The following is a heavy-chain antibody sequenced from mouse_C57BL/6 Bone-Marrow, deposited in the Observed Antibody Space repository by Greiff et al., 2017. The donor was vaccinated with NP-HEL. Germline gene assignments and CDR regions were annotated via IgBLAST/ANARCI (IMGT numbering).Heavy chain of an antibody. V-gene: IGHV5-17*01. Sequence: EVKLMESGGGLVKPGGSLKLSCAASGFTFSDYGMHWVRQAPEKGLEWVAYISSGSSTIYYADTVKGRFTISRDNAKNTLFLQMTSRRSEDTAMYYCARGLLWSLTGARDYWGQGTSVTVSS. CDR3: ARGLLWSLTGARDY. CDR1: GFTFSDYG. J-gene: IGHJ4*01. D-gene: IGHD1-1*02. CDR2: ISSGSSTI.